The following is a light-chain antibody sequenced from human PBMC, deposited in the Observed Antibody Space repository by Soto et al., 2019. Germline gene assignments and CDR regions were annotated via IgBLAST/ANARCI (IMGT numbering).Light chain of an antibody. CDR2: GAT. Sequence: EIVMTQSPATLSVSPGERATLPCRASQSVGSNLAWYQERPGQAPRLLMYGATTRATGIPARFSGSGSGTEFTLTISSLQSEDFAVYHCQQYNNWPITFGQGTRLEIK. CDR1: QSVGSN. J-gene: IGKJ5*01. V-gene: IGKV3-15*01. CDR3: QQYNNWPIT.